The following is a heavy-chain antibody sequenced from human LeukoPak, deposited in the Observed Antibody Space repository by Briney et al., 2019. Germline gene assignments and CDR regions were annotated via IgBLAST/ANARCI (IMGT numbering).Heavy chain of an antibody. D-gene: IGHD6-19*01. CDR1: GFTFSSYW. CDR2: MNTDGRST. Sequence: GGSLRLSCAASGFTFSSYWMFWVRQVPGTGLVWVSRMNTDGRSTSYADSVKGRFTISRDNAKDTLYLQMNSLRAEDTAVYYCVRGASGWYGMDVWGQETTVTVSS. V-gene: IGHV3-74*01. CDR3: VRGASGWYGMDV. J-gene: IGHJ6*02.